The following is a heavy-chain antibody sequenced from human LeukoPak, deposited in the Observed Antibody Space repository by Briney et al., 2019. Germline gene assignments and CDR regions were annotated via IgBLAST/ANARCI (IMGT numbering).Heavy chain of an antibody. CDR3: ARSWGYGNFDY. J-gene: IGHJ4*02. CDR1: GGSISSYY. Sequence: SETLSLTCTVSGGSISSYYWSWIRQPPGKGLEWIGSIYHSGSTYYNPSLKSRVTISVDTSKNQFSLKLSSVTAADTAVYYCARSWGYGNFDYWGQGTLVTVSS. V-gene: IGHV4-59*08. CDR2: IYHSGST. D-gene: IGHD5-12*01.